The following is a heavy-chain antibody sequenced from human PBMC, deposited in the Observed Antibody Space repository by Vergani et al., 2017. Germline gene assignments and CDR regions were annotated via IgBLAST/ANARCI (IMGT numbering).Heavy chain of an antibody. V-gene: IGHV1-69*11. J-gene: IGHJ5*02. D-gene: IGHD2-2*01. CDR2: IIPILGTA. CDR1: GGTFSSYT. Sequence: QVQLVQSGAEVKKPGSSVKVSCKASGGTFSSYTISWVRQAPGQGLEWMGRIIPILGTANYAQKFQGRVTITADESTSTAYMELSSLRSEDTAVYYCAREGYCSSTSCSSLRLGFDPWGQGTLVTVSS. CDR3: AREGYCSSTSCSSLRLGFDP.